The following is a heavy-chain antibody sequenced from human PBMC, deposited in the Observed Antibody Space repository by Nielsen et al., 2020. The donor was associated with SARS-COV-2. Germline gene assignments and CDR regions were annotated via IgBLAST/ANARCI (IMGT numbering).Heavy chain of an antibody. Sequence: SVKVSCKASGGTFSSYAISWVRQAPGQGLEWMGGIIPIFGTANYAQKFQGRVTITADKSTSTAYMELSSLRSEDTAVYYCARDGIAADGSDYWGQGTLVTVSS. V-gene: IGHV1-69*06. CDR3: ARDGIAADGSDY. CDR2: IIPIFGTA. CDR1: GGTFSSYA. J-gene: IGHJ4*02. D-gene: IGHD6-13*01.